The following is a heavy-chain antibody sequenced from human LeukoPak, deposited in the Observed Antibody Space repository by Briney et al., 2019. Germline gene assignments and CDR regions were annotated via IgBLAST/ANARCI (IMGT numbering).Heavy chain of an antibody. CDR2: ISDYDGKT. CDR3: AKGRNSGSYYVGVDY. J-gene: IGHJ4*02. Sequence: GASVKVSCKASGYTFTSYGISWVRQAPGQGLEWMGWISDYDGKTNYAQKFQGRVTMTTDTSTNTAYMELRSLKSDDTAVYYCAKGRNSGSYYVGVDYWGQGTLVTVSS. D-gene: IGHD1-26*01. V-gene: IGHV1-18*01. CDR1: GYTFTSYG.